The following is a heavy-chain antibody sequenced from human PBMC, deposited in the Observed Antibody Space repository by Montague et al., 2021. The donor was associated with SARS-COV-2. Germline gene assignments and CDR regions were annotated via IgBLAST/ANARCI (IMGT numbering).Heavy chain of an antibody. Sequence: SETLSLTCSVSGGSFGSDNFFWGWIRQPPGKRLEWLGVISNGARTFDNLSLKSRVTISVPTSRNQLSLNVKSVTAAATAVYYCASHRRYDVVTYYPDFWGQGILVTVSS. D-gene: IGHD3-16*01. CDR3: ASHRRYDVVTYYPDF. CDR1: GGSFGSDNFF. V-gene: IGHV4-39*01. CDR2: ISNGART. J-gene: IGHJ4*02.